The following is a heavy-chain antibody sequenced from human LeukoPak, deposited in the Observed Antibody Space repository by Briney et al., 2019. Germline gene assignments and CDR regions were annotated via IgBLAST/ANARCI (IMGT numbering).Heavy chain of an antibody. CDR3: ARVVNSGYDWEPYYYMDV. D-gene: IGHD5-12*01. V-gene: IGHV3-11*04. CDR1: GFTFSDYY. Sequence: GGSLRLSCAASGFTFSDYYMSWIRQAPGKGLVWVSYISSSGSTIYYADSVKGRFTISRDNAKNSLYLQMNSLRAEDTAVYYCARVVNSGYDWEPYYYMDVWGKGTTVTVSS. CDR2: ISSSGSTI. J-gene: IGHJ6*03.